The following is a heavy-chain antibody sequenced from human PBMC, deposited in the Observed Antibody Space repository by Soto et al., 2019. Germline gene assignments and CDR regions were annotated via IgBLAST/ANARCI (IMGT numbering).Heavy chain of an antibody. J-gene: IGHJ3*02. V-gene: IGHV1-46*03. CDR2: INPSGGST. CDR3: SREHVVPAAMRRAFDI. CDR1: GYTFTSYY. D-gene: IGHD2-2*01. Sequence: ASVKVSCKASGYTFTSYYMHWVRQAPGQGLEWMGIINPSGGSTSYAQKFQGRVTMTRDTSTSTVYMELSSLRSEDTAVYYCSREHVVPAAMRRAFDIWGQETMVTVSS.